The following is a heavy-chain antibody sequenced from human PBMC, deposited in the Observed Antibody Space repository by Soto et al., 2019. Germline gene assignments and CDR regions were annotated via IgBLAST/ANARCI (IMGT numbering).Heavy chain of an antibody. D-gene: IGHD1-26*01. Sequence: QVQLVQSGAEVKKPGSSVKVSCKASGRTFSSYAISWVRQAPGQGLEWMGGIIPIFGTANYAQKFQGRVTITAAEATSTAYMELSSLRSEDTAVYYCAREMGSYPYYWYFDLWGRGTLVTVSS. CDR3: AREMGSYPYYWYFDL. V-gene: IGHV1-69*01. CDR1: GRTFSSYA. CDR2: IIPIFGTA. J-gene: IGHJ2*01.